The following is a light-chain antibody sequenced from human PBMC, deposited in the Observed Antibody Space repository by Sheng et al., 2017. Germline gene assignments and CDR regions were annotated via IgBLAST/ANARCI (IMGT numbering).Light chain of an antibody. CDR3: QKYESSWT. J-gene: IGKJ1*01. CDR2: KAS. CDR1: QTISTW. Sequence: DIQMTQSPSSLSASVGDRVTITCRASQTISTWLAWYQQKSGRAPKLLIHKASTLEPGVPSRFSGSGSGTEFSLTISSLQPDDIATYYCQKYESSWTFGQGTKVEIK. V-gene: IGKV1-5*03.